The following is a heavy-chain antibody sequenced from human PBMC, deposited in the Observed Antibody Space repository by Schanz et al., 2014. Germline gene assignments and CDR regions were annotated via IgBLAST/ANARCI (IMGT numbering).Heavy chain of an antibody. CDR1: GGTFNSYT. CDR2: IIPILGIA. V-gene: IGHV1-69*09. D-gene: IGHD6-13*01. J-gene: IGHJ4*02. Sequence: QVQLIQSGAEVKKPGSSMKVSCKASGGTFNSYTINWVRQAPGQGLEWMGRIIPILGIANYAQKFQGRVTITRDTLASTAYMEVSSLRSEDTAVYYCARSGSSNWYFFDYWGQGTLVTVSS. CDR3: ARSGSSNWYFFDY.